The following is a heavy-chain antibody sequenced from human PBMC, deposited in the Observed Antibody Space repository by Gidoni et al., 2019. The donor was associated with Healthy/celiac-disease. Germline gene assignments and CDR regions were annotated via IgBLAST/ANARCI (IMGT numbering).Heavy chain of an antibody. CDR3: ARAPSGYGDYVDAFDI. Sequence: EVQLVESGGGLVKPGGSLRLSCAASGFTFSSYSMNWVRQAPGKGLEWVSSISSSSRYIYYADSVKGRFTISRDNAKNSLYLQMNSLRAEDTAVYYCARAPSGYGDYVDAFDIWGQGTMVTVSS. D-gene: IGHD4-17*01. CDR1: GFTFSSYS. CDR2: ISSSSRYI. J-gene: IGHJ3*02. V-gene: IGHV3-21*01.